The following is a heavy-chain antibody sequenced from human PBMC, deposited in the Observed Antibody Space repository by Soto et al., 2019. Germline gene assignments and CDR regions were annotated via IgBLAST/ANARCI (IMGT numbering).Heavy chain of an antibody. V-gene: IGHV1-24*01. J-gene: IGHJ6*02. CDR1: GYTLTELS. CDR3: ATPLYCSSIYYYYGTDV. D-gene: IGHD6-6*01. CDR2: FDPEDGET. Sequence: DSGKVSCKVSGYTLTELSMHWVRQAPGKGLEWMGGFDPEDGETIYAQKFQGRVTMTEDTSTDTAYMELSSLRSEDTAVYYCATPLYCSSIYYYYGTDVSGQGTTVTVSS.